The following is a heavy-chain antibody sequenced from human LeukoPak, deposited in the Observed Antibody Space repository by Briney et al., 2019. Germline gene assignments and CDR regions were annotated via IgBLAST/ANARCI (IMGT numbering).Heavy chain of an antibody. D-gene: IGHD2-2*01. Sequence: SQTLSLTCTVSGGSISSGGYYWSWIRQHPGKGLEWIGYIYYSGSTYYNPSLKSRVTISVDTSKNQFSLKLSSVTAADTAVYYCARGVSSTSHNWFDPWGQGTLVTVSS. V-gene: IGHV4-31*03. CDR2: IYYSGST. J-gene: IGHJ5*02. CDR1: GGSISSGGYY. CDR3: ARGVSSTSHNWFDP.